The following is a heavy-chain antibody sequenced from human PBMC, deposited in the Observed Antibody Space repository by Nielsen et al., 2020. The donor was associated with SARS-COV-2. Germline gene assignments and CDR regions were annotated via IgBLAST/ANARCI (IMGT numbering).Heavy chain of an antibody. CDR3: ARGPTLWFGELLTPDYAFDI. D-gene: IGHD3-10*01. V-gene: IGHV1-18*01. CDR2: ISAYNDNT. CDR1: GYTFTSYG. J-gene: IGHJ3*02. Sequence: ASVKVSCKASGYTFTSYGISWVRQAPGQGLEWMGWISAYNDNTNYAQKLQGRVTMTTDTSTSTAYMELRSLRSDDTAVYYCARGPTLWFGELLTPDYAFDIWGQGTMVTVSS.